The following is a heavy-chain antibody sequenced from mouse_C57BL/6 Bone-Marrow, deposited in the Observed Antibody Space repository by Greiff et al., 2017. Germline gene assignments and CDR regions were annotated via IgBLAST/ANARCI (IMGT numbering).Heavy chain of an antibody. CDR1: GYTFTSYG. CDR2: IYPSSGNT. J-gene: IGHJ2*01. CDR3: ARFSYYYGSTYFDY. V-gene: IGHV1-81*01. Sequence: QVQLQQSGAELARPGASVKLSCKASGYTFTSYGISWVKQRTGQGLEWIGEIYPSSGNTYYNEKFKGKATLTADKSSNTAYMELSSLTSEDSAVYFCARFSYYYGSTYFDYWGQGTTLTVSS. D-gene: IGHD1-1*01.